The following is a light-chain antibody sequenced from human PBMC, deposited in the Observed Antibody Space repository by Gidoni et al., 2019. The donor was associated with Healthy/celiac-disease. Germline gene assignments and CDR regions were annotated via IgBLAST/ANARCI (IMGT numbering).Light chain of an antibody. V-gene: IGKV3-11*01. CDR1: QSVSSY. Sequence: EIVLTQSPATLSLSPGEIATLSCRASQSVSSYLAWYQQKPGQAPRLLIYDAYNRATGIPARFSGSGSGTDFTLTISSLEPEDFAVYYCQQRSNWPLTFVQGTRLEIK. J-gene: IGKJ5*01. CDR3: QQRSNWPLT. CDR2: DAY.